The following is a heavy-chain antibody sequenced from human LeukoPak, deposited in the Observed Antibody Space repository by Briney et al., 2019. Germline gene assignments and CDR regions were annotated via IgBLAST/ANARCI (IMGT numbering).Heavy chain of an antibody. CDR2: INPNSGGT. CDR1: GYTFTGYY. V-gene: IGHV1-2*02. Sequence: GASVKVSCKASGYTFTGYYMHWVRQAPGQGLEWMGWINPNSGGTNYAQKFQGRVTMTRDTSISTAYMELSRLRSDDTAVYYCARDKWYGSGWYPVGYWGQGTLVTVSS. J-gene: IGHJ4*02. D-gene: IGHD6-19*01. CDR3: ARDKWYGSGWYPVGY.